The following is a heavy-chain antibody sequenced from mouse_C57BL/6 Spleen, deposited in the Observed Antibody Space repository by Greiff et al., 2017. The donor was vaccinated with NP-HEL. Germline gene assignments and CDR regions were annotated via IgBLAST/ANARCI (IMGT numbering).Heavy chain of an antibody. CDR3: TTSNGYYGY. CDR1: GFNIKDDY. D-gene: IGHD2-3*01. Sequence: VQLKQSGAELVRPGASVKLSCTASGFNIKDDYMHWVKQRPEQGLEWIGWIDPENGDTEYASKFQGKATITADTSSNTAYLQLSSLTSEDTAVYYCTTSNGYYGYWGQGTTLTVSS. J-gene: IGHJ2*01. V-gene: IGHV14-4*01. CDR2: IDPENGDT.